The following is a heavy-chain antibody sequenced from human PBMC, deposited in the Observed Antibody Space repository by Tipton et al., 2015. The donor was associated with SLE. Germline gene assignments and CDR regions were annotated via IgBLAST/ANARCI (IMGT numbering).Heavy chain of an antibody. CDR2: IYSIEST. D-gene: IGHD2-8*01. CDR3: ARVMRYYYYYGMDI. V-gene: IGHV4-59*11. Sequence: TLSLTCTVSGDSISGHYWSWIRQPPGKGLEWIAFIYSIESTTSTPSLKSRVTQSVDTSKNQFSLNLSSVTAADTAVYYCARVMRYYYYYGMDIWGQGTTVTVSS. J-gene: IGHJ6*02. CDR1: GDSISGHY.